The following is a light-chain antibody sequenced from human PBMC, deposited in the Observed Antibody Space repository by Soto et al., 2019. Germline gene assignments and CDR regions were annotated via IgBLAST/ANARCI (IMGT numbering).Light chain of an antibody. J-gene: IGKJ1*01. CDR3: RQSHKTQWT. V-gene: IGKV1-39*01. CDR2: LAS. CDR1: QTIGNL. Sequence: DIQVTQSPPSLSASVGDRVTITCRACQTIGNLLNWYQKRPGKAPHLLIYLASSLQTGVPSRFSGTGSGTEFTLTISSLQPEDVATYFCRQSHKTQWTFGQGTKVDIK.